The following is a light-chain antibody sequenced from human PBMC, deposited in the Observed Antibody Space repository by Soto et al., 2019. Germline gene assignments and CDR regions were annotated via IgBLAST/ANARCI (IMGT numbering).Light chain of an antibody. CDR2: DVS. J-gene: IGLJ1*01. V-gene: IGLV2-14*03. CDR1: SRDVGAYDF. Sequence: QSALTQPASVSGSPGQSITISCTGTSRDVGAYDFVSWYQQHTGKAPKLMIYDVSNRPSGVSTRFSGSKSGNTASLTISGLQAEDAADYYCGSYTISSSRVFGTGTQLTVL. CDR3: GSYTISSSRV.